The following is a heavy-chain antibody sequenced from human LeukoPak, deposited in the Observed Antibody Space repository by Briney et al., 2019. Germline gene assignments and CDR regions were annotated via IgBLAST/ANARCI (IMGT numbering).Heavy chain of an antibody. CDR2: ISYDGSNK. CDR1: GFTFSSYA. CDR3: AKETVVVVVDAFDI. D-gene: IGHD2-15*01. J-gene: IGHJ3*02. Sequence: GGSLRLSCAASGFTFSSYAMHWVRQAPGKGLEWVAVISYDGSNKYYADSVKGRFTISRDNSKNTLYLQMNSLRAEDTAVYYCAKETVVVVVDAFDIWGQGTMVTVSS. V-gene: IGHV3-30-3*01.